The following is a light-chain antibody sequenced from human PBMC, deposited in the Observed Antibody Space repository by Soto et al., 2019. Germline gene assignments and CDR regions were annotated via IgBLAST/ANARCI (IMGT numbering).Light chain of an antibody. CDR1: NSDVGGYNY. Sequence: QSALTQPASRSGSPGQSITISCTGTNSDVGGYNYVSWHQQHPGKAPKLMIYDVSNRPSGVSNRFSGSKSGNTASLTISGLQPEDEADYYCSSYRTGSTLYVFGTGTKLTVL. CDR3: SSYRTGSTLYV. V-gene: IGLV2-14*01. CDR2: DVS. J-gene: IGLJ1*01.